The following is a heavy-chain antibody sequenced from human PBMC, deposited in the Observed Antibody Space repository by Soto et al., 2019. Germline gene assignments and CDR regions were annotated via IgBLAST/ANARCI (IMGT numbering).Heavy chain of an antibody. CDR1: GFTFSTYS. Sequence: EVQLVESGGGLVQPGGSLRLSCAASGFTFSTYSMNWVRQAPGKGLEWVSYISSSSSTIYYADSVKGRFTISRDNAKNSLYLEMNSLRAEDTAVYYCASDRSAPPDHVVVAAAIPPAYFDYWGQGTLVTVSS. CDR3: ASDRSAPPDHVVVAAAIPPAYFDY. J-gene: IGHJ4*02. V-gene: IGHV3-48*01. D-gene: IGHD2-15*01. CDR2: ISSSSSTI.